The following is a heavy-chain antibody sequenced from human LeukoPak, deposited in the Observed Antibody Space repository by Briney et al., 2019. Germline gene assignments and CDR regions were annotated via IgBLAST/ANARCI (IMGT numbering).Heavy chain of an antibody. CDR3: ARVGVAAKSSRYFDY. V-gene: IGHV4-31*03. J-gene: IGHJ4*02. Sequence: SQTLSLTCTVSGGSISNGDYYWSWIRQHPGKGLEWIGYIHYCGCTYYHPFLKSRITIFVDTSKKQFFLKLSSVTAADTAVYYCARVGVAAKSSRYFDYWGQGTLVTVSS. CDR1: GGSISNGDYY. D-gene: IGHD2-15*01. CDR2: IHYCGCT.